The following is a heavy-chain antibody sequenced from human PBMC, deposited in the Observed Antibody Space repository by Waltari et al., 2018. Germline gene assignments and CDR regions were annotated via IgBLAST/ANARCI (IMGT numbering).Heavy chain of an antibody. CDR1: GGTFSSYA. V-gene: IGHV1-69*04. D-gene: IGHD4-17*01. CDR3: ARVEGYGDYVWFDP. Sequence: QVQLVQSGAEVKKPGSSVKVSCKASGGTFSSYAISWVRQAPGQGLEWMGRIIPILGIANYAQKFQGRVTITADKSTSTAYMELSSLRSEDTAVYYCARVEGYGDYVWFDPWGQGTLVTVSS. J-gene: IGHJ5*02. CDR2: IIPILGIA.